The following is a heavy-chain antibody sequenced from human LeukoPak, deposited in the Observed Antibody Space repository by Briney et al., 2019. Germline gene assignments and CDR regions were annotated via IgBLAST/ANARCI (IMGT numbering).Heavy chain of an antibody. D-gene: IGHD1-20*01. Sequence: PGGSLRLSCAASGFTFSSYAMHWVRQAPGKGLEYVSAISSNGGSTYYANSVKGRFTISRDNSKNTLYLQMGSLRAEDMAVYYCARDAYNWNYLDYWAQGTPVTVSS. CDR3: ARDAYNWNYLDY. CDR1: GFTFSSYA. J-gene: IGHJ4*02. V-gene: IGHV3-64*01. CDR2: ISSNGGST.